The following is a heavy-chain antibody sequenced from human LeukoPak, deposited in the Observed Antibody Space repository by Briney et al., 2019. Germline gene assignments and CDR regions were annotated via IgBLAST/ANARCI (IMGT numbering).Heavy chain of an antibody. D-gene: IGHD6-13*01. CDR2: IYTSGST. CDR3: ARAGYSSRDAFDI. Sequence: SQTLSLTCTVSGGSISSGSYYWSWIRQPAGKGLEWIGRIYTSGSTNYNPSLKSRVTISVDTSKNQFSLKLSSVTAADTAVYYCARAGYSSRDAFDIWGQGTMVTVSS. V-gene: IGHV4-61*02. CDR1: GGSISSGSYY. J-gene: IGHJ3*02.